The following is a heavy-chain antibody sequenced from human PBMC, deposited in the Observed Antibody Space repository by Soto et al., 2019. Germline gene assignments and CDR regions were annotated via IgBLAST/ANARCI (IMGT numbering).Heavy chain of an antibody. D-gene: IGHD4-17*01. J-gene: IGHJ6*02. CDR3: ARPEATTVAPIPSYYYGMDV. V-gene: IGHV1-58*02. CDR2: IVVGSGNT. CDR1: GCTFSSYT. Sequence: GASVKVSCKASGCTFSSYTISWVRQAPGQRLEWIGWIVVGSGNTNYAQKFQERVTITRDMSTSTAYMELSSLRSEDTAVYYCARPEATTVAPIPSYYYGMDVWGQGTTVTVSS.